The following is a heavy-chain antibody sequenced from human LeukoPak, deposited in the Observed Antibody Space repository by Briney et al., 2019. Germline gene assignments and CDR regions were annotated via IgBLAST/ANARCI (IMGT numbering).Heavy chain of an antibody. V-gene: IGHV3-48*02. D-gene: IGHD3-3*01. CDR1: GFTFSSYS. J-gene: IGHJ6*02. CDR3: ARDDRVTIFGVAHPFGMDV. Sequence: GGSLRLSCAASGFTFSSYSMNWVRQAPGKGLEWVSYISSSSSTIYYADSVKGRFTISRDNAKNSLYLQMNSLRDEDTAVYYCARDDRVTIFGVAHPFGMDVWGQGTTVTVSS. CDR2: ISSSSSTI.